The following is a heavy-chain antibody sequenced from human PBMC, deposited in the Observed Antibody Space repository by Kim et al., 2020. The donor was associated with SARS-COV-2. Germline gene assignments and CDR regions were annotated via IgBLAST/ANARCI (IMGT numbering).Heavy chain of an antibody. V-gene: IGHV4-4*02. CDR3: ARRVLRYFNGMDV. Sequence: NPSLKSRGTISVDKSKNQFSLKLSSVTAADTAVYYCARRVLRYFNGMDVWGQGTTVTVSS. D-gene: IGHD3-9*01. J-gene: IGHJ6*02.